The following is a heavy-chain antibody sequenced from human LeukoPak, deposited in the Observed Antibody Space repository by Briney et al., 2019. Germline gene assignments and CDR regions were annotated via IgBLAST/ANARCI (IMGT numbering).Heavy chain of an antibody. J-gene: IGHJ4*02. V-gene: IGHV7-4-1*02. D-gene: IGHD6-13*01. Sequence: ASVKVSCKASGYSFTGYAMNWVRQAPGQGLEWMGWINTNTGNPPYAQGFTGRFVFSLDTPVTTAYLQISSLKTEDTAVYYCARALSIAAAAGGYWGQGTLVTVSS. CDR1: GYSFTGYA. CDR3: ARALSIAAAAGGY. CDR2: INTNTGNP.